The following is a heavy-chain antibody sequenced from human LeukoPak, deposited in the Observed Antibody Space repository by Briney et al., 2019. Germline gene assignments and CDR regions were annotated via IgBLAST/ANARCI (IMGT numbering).Heavy chain of an antibody. CDR1: GGSFSGYY. CDR2: INHSGST. CDR3: AREWGTQVRYCTNGVCYQGGGDY. D-gene: IGHD2-8*01. J-gene: IGHJ4*02. Sequence: PSETLSLTCAVYGGSFSGYYWSWIRQPPGKGLEWIGEINHSGSTNYNPSLKSRVTISVDTSKNQFSLKLSSVTAADTAVYYCAREWGTQVRYCTNGVCYQGGGDYWGQGTLVTVSS. V-gene: IGHV4-34*01.